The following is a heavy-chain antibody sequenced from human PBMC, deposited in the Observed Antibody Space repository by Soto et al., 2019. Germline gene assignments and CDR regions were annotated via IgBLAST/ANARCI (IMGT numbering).Heavy chain of an antibody. J-gene: IGHJ4*02. CDR3: ARQGHMITFGGIYFDY. Sequence: PGESLKISCKGSGYSFTSYWIGWVRQMPGKGLEWMGIIYPGDSDTRYSPSFQGQVTISADKSISTAYLQWSSLKASDTAMYYCARQGHMITFGGIYFDYWGQGTLVTVSS. CDR1: GYSFTSYW. D-gene: IGHD3-16*01. CDR2: IYPGDSDT. V-gene: IGHV5-51*01.